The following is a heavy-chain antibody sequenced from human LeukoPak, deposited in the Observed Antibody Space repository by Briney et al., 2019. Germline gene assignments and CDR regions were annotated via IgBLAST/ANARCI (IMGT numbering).Heavy chain of an antibody. V-gene: IGHV3-30*02. D-gene: IGHD1-26*01. J-gene: IGHJ4*02. CDR2: IRYDGSNK. CDR3: AKDKGGSYSRGFDY. Sequence: GSLRLSCAASGFTFSSYGMHWVRQAPGKGLEWVAFIRYDGSNKYYADSVKGRFTISRDNSKNTLYLQMNSLRAEDTAVYYCAKDKGGSYSRGFDYWGQGTLVTVSS. CDR1: GFTFSSYG.